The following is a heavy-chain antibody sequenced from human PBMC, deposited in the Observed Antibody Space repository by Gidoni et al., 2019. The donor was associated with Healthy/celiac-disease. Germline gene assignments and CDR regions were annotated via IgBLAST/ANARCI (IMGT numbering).Heavy chain of an antibody. V-gene: IGHV4-59*08. CDR3: ARHGDYGDYVFDY. D-gene: IGHD4-17*01. CDR2: IYYSGSP. Sequence: QVQLQESGPGLVKPSETLSLTCTVSGGSISSYYWSWIRQPPGKGLEWIGYIYYSGSPNYNPSLKSRVTISVDTSKNQFSLKLSSVTAADTAVYYCARHGDYGDYVFDYWGQGTLVTVSS. CDR1: GGSISSYY. J-gene: IGHJ4*02.